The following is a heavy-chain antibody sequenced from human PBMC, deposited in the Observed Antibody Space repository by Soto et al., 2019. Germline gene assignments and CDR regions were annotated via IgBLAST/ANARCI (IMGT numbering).Heavy chain of an antibody. D-gene: IGHD3-9*01. Sequence: PGGSLRLSCAASGFTFSSYAMTWVRRAPGKGLEWVSAISSSSSYTNYADSVKGRFTISRDNAKNSLYLQMNSLRAEDTAVYYCARAPQPGRILTGYHAAEVDYWGQGTLVTVSS. J-gene: IGHJ4*02. CDR3: ARAPQPGRILTGYHAAEVDY. V-gene: IGHV3-21*01. CDR2: ISSSSSYT. CDR1: GFTFSSYA.